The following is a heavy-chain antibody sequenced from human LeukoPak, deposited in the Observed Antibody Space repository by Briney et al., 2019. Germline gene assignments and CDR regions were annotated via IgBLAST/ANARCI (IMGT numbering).Heavy chain of an antibody. Sequence: GGSLRLSCAASGFTFSSYSMNWVRQAPGKGLEWVSSISSSNSYIYYADSVKGRFTISRDNAKNSLYLQMNSLRAEDTAVYYCARENYSSSSIDYWGQGTLVAVSS. CDR2: ISSSNSYI. CDR3: ARENYSSSSIDY. J-gene: IGHJ4*02. D-gene: IGHD6-13*01. V-gene: IGHV3-21*01. CDR1: GFTFSSYS.